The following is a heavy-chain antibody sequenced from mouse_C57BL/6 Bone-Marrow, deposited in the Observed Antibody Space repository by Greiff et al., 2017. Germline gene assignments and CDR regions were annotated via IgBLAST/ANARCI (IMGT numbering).Heavy chain of an antibody. CDR1: GYTFTSYG. J-gene: IGHJ1*03. Sequence: VKLVESGAELARPGASVKLSCKASGYTFTSYGISWVKQRTGQGLEWIGEIYPRSGNTYYNEKFKGKATLTADKSSSTAYMELRSLTSEGSAVYFCARSLPYGFYWYFDVWGTGTTVTVSS. V-gene: IGHV1-81*01. CDR3: ARSLPYGFYWYFDV. CDR2: IYPRSGNT. D-gene: IGHD2-2*01.